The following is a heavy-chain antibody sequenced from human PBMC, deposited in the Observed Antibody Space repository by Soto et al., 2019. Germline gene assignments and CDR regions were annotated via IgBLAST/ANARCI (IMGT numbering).Heavy chain of an antibody. V-gene: IGHV1-69*04. J-gene: IGHJ6*02. D-gene: IGHD6-13*01. Sequence: SVKVSCKASGGTFSSYTISWVRQAPGQGLEWMGRIIPILGIANYAQKFQGRVTITADKSTSTAYMELSSLRSEDTAVYYCARDRYSRSYGMDVWGQGTTVTVSS. CDR1: GGTFSSYT. CDR2: IIPILGIA. CDR3: ARDRYSRSYGMDV.